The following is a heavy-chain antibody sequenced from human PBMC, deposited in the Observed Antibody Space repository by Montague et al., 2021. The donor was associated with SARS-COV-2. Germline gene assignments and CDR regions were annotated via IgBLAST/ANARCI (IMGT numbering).Heavy chain of an antibody. D-gene: IGHD6-13*01. V-gene: IGHV4-59*13. CDR3: ARGTWQQLNY. CDR1: GGSITNYY. CDR2: IFYTGST. Sequence: SETLSLTCTVSGGSITNYYWNWIRQPPGKGLEWIGYIFYTGSTNYNPSLKSRVTISVDTSKNQFSLKLTSVTAADTAVYYCARGTWQQLNYWGQGTLVTVSS. J-gene: IGHJ4*02.